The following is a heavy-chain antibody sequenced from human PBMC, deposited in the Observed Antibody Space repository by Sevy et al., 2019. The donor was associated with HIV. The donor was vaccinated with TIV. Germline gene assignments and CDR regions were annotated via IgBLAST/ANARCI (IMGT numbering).Heavy chain of an antibody. CDR3: ARGADIVVVPAALSTHYGMDV. CDR2: IIPIFGTA. J-gene: IGHJ6*02. CDR1: GGTFSSYA. V-gene: IGHV1-69*13. D-gene: IGHD2-2*01. Sequence: ASVKVSCKASGGTFSSYAISWVRQAPGQGLEWMGGIIPIFGTANYAQKFQGRVTITADESTSTAYMELSSLRSEDTAVYYWARGADIVVVPAALSTHYGMDVWGQGTTVTVSS.